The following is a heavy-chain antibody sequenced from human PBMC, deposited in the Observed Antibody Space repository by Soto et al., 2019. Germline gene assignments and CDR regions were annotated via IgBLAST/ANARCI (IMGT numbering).Heavy chain of an antibody. CDR3: ARGGVLREVIANMYYGPC. D-gene: IGHD3-10*01. CDR2: VSYTGSA. CDR1: GGSISGHY. J-gene: IGHJ4*02. Sequence: SETLSLTCTVSGGSISGHYWNWIRQPPGKGLEWIGYVSYTGSANYNPSLKSRATMSVDTSKKQFSLKLTSMTAADTAAYYCARGGVLREVIANMYYGPCWGQVTLVSVS. V-gene: IGHV4-59*11.